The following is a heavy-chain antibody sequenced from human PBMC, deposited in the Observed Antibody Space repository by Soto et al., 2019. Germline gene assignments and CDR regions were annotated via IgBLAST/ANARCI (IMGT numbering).Heavy chain of an antibody. CDR3: ARSRVTYYYDRSAFDI. CDR2: IIPIFGTA. D-gene: IGHD3-22*01. Sequence: QVQRVQSGADVKKPGSSVKVSCKASGGTFSSYAISWVRQAPGQGLEWMGGIIPIFGTANYAQKFQGRVTITADESTSTAYMELSSLRSEDTAVYYCARSRVTYYYDRSAFDIWGQGTMVTVSS. J-gene: IGHJ3*02. CDR1: GGTFSSYA. V-gene: IGHV1-69*01.